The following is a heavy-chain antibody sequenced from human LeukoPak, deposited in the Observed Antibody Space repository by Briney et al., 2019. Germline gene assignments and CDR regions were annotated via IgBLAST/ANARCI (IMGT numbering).Heavy chain of an antibody. V-gene: IGHV3-21*01. Sequence: GGSLRLSCAASGFTFSSYSMNWVRQAPGKGLEWVSSISSSSSYIYYADSVKGRFTISRDNAKNSLYLQMNSLRAEDTAVYYCARDGDIVVVPAAPDAFDIRGQGTMVTVSS. D-gene: IGHD2-2*01. J-gene: IGHJ3*02. CDR3: ARDGDIVVVPAAPDAFDI. CDR1: GFTFSSYS. CDR2: ISSSSSYI.